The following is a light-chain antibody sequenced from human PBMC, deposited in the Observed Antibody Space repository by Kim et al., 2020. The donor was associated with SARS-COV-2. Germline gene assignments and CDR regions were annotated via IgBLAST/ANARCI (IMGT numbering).Light chain of an antibody. V-gene: IGKV3-20*01. J-gene: IGKJ2*01. Sequence: LSPEEEATLSCRASQSVSTSYLAWYQQNPGQAPRLLIYGASSRATGIPDRFSGGGSGTDFTLTISRLEPEDFAVYYCQQYGSSSLTFGQGTKLEI. CDR3: QQYGSSSLT. CDR1: QSVSTSY. CDR2: GAS.